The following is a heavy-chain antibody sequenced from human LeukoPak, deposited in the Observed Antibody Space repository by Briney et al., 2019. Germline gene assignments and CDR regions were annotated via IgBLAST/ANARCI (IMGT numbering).Heavy chain of an antibody. CDR3: ARRWKELRGYYYYYGMDV. Sequence: SETLSLTCTVSGGSISSGSYYWSWIRQPPGKGLEWIGYFYYSGSTNYNPSLKSRVTISVDTSKNQFSLKLSSVTAADTAVYYCARRWKELRGYYYYYGMDVWGQGTTVTVSS. CDR2: FYYSGST. V-gene: IGHV4-61*01. D-gene: IGHD1-26*01. CDR1: GGSISSGSYY. J-gene: IGHJ6*02.